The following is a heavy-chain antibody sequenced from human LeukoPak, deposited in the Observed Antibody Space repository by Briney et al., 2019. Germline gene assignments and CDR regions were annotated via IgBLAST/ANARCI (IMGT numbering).Heavy chain of an antibody. CDR3: ASYCTNGLCDHYYYYGMDV. CDR1: GFTFNNYE. Sequence: GGSLRLSCAASGFTFNNYEMNCVRQPPGKGLEWVSYISTIVSTIYYADSLKGRFTISRDNAKNSLYLQMNSLRAEDTAVYYCASYCTNGLCDHYYYYGMDVWGQGTTVTVSS. CDR2: ISTIVSTI. J-gene: IGHJ6*02. D-gene: IGHD2-8*01. V-gene: IGHV3-48*03.